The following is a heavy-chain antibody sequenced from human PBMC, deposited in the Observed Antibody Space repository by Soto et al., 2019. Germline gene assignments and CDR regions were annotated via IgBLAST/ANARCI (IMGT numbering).Heavy chain of an antibody. CDR2: IYYSGST. V-gene: IGHV4-31*03. CDR1: GFYISSGGYY. Sequence: SETLSLTCTVSGFYISSGGYYWSWIRQHPGKGLEWIGYIYYSGSTYYNPSLKSRVTISVDTSKNQFSLKLSSVTAADTAVYYCAREGSSSSGSFDYWGQGTLVTVSS. J-gene: IGHJ4*02. CDR3: AREGSSSSGSFDY. D-gene: IGHD6-6*01.